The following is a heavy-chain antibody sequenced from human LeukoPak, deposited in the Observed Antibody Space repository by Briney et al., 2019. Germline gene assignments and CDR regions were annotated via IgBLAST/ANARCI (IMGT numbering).Heavy chain of an antibody. CDR2: ISGSGGST. V-gene: IGHV3-21*01. D-gene: IGHD2-15*01. CDR1: GFTFSSYS. Sequence: GGSLRLSCAASGFTFSSYSMNWVRQAPGKGLEWVSAISGSGGSTYYADSVKGRFTISRDNAKNSLYLQMNSLRAEDTAVYYCARYDSHALNRWGQGTLVTVSS. J-gene: IGHJ4*02. CDR3: ARYDSHALNR.